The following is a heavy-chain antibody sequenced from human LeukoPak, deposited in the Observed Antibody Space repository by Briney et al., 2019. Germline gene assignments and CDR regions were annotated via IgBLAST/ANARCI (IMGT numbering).Heavy chain of an antibody. V-gene: IGHV4-4*07. J-gene: IGHJ4*02. Sequence: SETLSLTCSVSGVSITTSYWSWIRQSAGKGLEWIGRTFVSVTTDYNPSLKSRVAMSVETSKNQFSLRLTSVTAADTAVYYCAREEAYDSSGYGDWGQGTLVTVSS. CDR1: GVSITTSY. D-gene: IGHD3-22*01. CDR3: AREEAYDSSGYGD. CDR2: TFVSVTT.